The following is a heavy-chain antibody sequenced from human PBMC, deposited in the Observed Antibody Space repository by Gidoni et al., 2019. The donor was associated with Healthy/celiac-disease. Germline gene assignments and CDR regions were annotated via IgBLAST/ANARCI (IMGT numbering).Heavy chain of an antibody. V-gene: IGHV3-30-3*01. D-gene: IGHD6-13*01. J-gene: IGHJ4*02. CDR2: ISYDGSNK. CDR1: GFTFSSYA. Sequence: QVQLVESGGGVVQPGRSLRLSCAASGFTFSSYAMHWVRQAPGKGLEWVAVISYDGSNKYYADSVKGRFTISRDNSKNTLYLQMNSLRAEDTAVYYCAREIAAALGYWGQGTLVTVSS. CDR3: AREIAAALGY.